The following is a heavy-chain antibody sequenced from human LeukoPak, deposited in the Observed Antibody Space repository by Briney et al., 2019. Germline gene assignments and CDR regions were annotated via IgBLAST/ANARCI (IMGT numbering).Heavy chain of an antibody. D-gene: IGHD3-10*01. CDR3: ATWPGTWYGEDC. CDR2: ISNSGGIS. Sequence: GGSLRLSCAVSGLTFSRYAINWVRQPPGKGLEWVSIISNSGGISVYADSVKGRFTISRDNSKNTLYLQMSSLRAEDTAVYYCATWPGTWYGEDCWGQGTLVTVSS. CDR1: GLTFSRYA. J-gene: IGHJ4*02. V-gene: IGHV3-23*01.